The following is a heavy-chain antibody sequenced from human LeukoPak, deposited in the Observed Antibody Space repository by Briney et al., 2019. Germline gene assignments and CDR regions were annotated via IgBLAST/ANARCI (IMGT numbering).Heavy chain of an antibody. CDR2: INHSGST. CDR1: GRSFSGYY. CDR3: ARANLLLPKHESGFDY. J-gene: IGHJ4*02. V-gene: IGHV4-34*01. D-gene: IGHD2-15*01. Sequence: SETLSLTCAVYGRSFSGYYWSWIRQPPGKGLEWIGEINHSGSTNYNPSLKSRVTISVDTSKNQFSLKLSSVTAADTAVYYCARANLLLPKHESGFDYWGQGTLVTVSS.